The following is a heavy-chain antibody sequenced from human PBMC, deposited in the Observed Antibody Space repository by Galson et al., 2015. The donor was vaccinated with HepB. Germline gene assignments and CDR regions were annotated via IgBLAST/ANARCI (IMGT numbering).Heavy chain of an antibody. Sequence: SLRLSCAASGFTFSSYAMSWVRQAPGKGLEWVSAISGSGGSTYYADSVKGRFTISRDNSKNTLYLQMNSLRAEDTAVYYCAKGGALWFGEGDDYWGQGTLVTVSS. V-gene: IGHV3-23*01. D-gene: IGHD3-10*01. CDR1: GFTFSSYA. CDR3: AKGGALWFGEGDDY. CDR2: ISGSGGST. J-gene: IGHJ4*02.